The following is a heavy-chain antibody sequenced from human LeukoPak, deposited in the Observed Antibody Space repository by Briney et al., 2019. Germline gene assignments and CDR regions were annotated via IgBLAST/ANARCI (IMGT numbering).Heavy chain of an antibody. CDR3: ARGGSTWYYFDY. V-gene: IGHV3-21*01. CDR1: GFTFSSYT. CDR2: ITTSSYI. D-gene: IGHD6-13*01. Sequence: GGSLRLSCAASGFTFSSYTMNWVRQAPGKGLEWVSFITTSSYIYYADSVKGRFTISRDNAKNSLYLQMNRLRVEDTAVYYCARGGSTWYYFDYWGQGTLVTVSS. J-gene: IGHJ4*02.